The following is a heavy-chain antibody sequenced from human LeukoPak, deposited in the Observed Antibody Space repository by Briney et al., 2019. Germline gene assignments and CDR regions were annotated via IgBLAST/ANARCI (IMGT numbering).Heavy chain of an antibody. CDR2: INHSGST. CDR1: GGSISSSNW. D-gene: IGHD3-3*01. Sequence: SETLSLTCAVSGGSISSSNWWSWVRQPPGKGLEWIGEINHSGSTNYNPSLKSRVTISVDTSKNQFSLKLSSVTAADTAVYYCARGNDFWSGFAQLFDPWGQGTLVTVSS. V-gene: IGHV4-4*02. CDR3: ARGNDFWSGFAQLFDP. J-gene: IGHJ5*02.